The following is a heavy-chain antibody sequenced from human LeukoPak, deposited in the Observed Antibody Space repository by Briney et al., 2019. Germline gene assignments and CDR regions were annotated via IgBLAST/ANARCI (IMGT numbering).Heavy chain of an antibody. V-gene: IGHV4-39*07. CDR3: ARSGYYDYVWGSYRPHYFDY. D-gene: IGHD3-16*02. CDR2: IYYSGST. J-gene: IGHJ4*02. Sequence: SETLSLTCTVSGGSISSSSYYWGWIRQPPGKGLEWIGSIYYSGSTYYNPSLKSRVTISVDTSKNQFSLKLSSVTAADTAVYYCARSGYYDYVWGSYRPHYFDYWGQGTLVAVSS. CDR1: GGSISSSSYY.